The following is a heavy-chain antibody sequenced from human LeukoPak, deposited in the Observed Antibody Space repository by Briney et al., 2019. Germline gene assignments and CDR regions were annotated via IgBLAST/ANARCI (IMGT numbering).Heavy chain of an antibody. Sequence: ASVKVSCKASGYTFTTYGISWVRQAPGQGLEWMGIINPSGGSTSYAQNFQGRVTMTRDTSTSTVYMELSSLRSEDTAVYYCARDNVVVPANAMSSNDYWGQGTLVTVSS. CDR3: ARDNVVVPANAMSSNDY. D-gene: IGHD2-2*01. CDR2: INPSGGST. J-gene: IGHJ4*02. CDR1: GYTFTTYG. V-gene: IGHV1-46*01.